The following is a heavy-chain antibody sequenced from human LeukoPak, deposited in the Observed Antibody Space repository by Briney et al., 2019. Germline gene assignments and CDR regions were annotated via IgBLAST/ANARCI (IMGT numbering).Heavy chain of an antibody. V-gene: IGHV4-34*01. CDR3: ARGGRIAAAGRHDY. D-gene: IGHD6-13*01. J-gene: IGHJ4*02. CDR1: GGSFSGYY. Sequence: SETLSLTCAVYGGSFSGYYWSWIRQPPGKGLEWIGEINHSGSTNYNPSLKSRVTISADTSKNQFSLKLSSVTAADTAVYYCARGGRIAAAGRHDYWGQGSLVTVSS. CDR2: INHSGST.